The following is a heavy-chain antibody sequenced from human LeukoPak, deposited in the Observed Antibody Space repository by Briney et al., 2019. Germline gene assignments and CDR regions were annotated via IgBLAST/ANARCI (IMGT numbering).Heavy chain of an antibody. D-gene: IGHD2-2*01. J-gene: IGHJ4*02. CDR2: ISVSGDRT. CDR1: GFTVSSNY. CDR3: AKGSCSSTSCDIHY. V-gene: IGHV3-23*01. Sequence: PGGSLRLSFAASGFTVSSNYMSWVRQAPGKGLEWVSAISVSGDRTYYADSVKGRFTISRDNSKNALYLQMNSLRAEDTAVYYCAKGSCSSTSCDIHYWGQGTLVTVSS.